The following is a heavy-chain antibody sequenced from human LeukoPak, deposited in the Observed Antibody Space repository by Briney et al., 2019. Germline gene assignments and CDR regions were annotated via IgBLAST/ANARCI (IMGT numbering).Heavy chain of an antibody. D-gene: IGHD6-19*01. J-gene: IGHJ6*03. V-gene: IGHV4-59*01. CDR2: IYYSGST. Sequence: SETLSLTCTVSGGSISSYYWSWIRQPPGKGLEWIGYIYYSGSTNYNPSLKSRVTISVDTSKNQFSLKLSSVTAADTAVYYCARAGFCSSGWTEYYYYYYMDVWGKGTTVTVSS. CDR1: GGSISSYY. CDR3: ARAGFCSSGWTEYYYYYYMDV.